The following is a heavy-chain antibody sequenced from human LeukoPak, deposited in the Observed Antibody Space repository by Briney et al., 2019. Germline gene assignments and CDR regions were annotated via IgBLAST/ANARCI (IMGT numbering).Heavy chain of an antibody. CDR3: TTERNWELLRPYGLDI. Sequence: GGSLRLSCAASGFTFSRYWMSWVRQAPGKGLEWVGRIRTKIEGETRDYPAPVKGRFIISRDDSKTTLYLQMNGLKTEDPAVYYCTTERNWELLRPYGLDIWGQGTTVIVSS. V-gene: IGHV3-15*01. D-gene: IGHD1-26*01. CDR1: GFTFSRYW. CDR2: IRTKIEGETR. J-gene: IGHJ6*02.